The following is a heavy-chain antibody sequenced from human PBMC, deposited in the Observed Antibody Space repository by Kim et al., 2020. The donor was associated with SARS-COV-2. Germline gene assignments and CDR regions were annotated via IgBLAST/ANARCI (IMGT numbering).Heavy chain of an antibody. J-gene: IGHJ4*02. CDR3: TTELLYYYDSSGYYNPF. Sequence: GGSLRLSCAASGFTFSNAWMSWVRQAPGKGLEWVGRIKSKTDGGTTDYAAPVKGRFTISRDDSKNTLYLQMNSLKTEDTAVYYCTTELLYYYDSSGYYNPFGGQGTLVTVSS. V-gene: IGHV3-15*01. D-gene: IGHD3-22*01. CDR1: GFTFSNAW. CDR2: IKSKTDGGTT.